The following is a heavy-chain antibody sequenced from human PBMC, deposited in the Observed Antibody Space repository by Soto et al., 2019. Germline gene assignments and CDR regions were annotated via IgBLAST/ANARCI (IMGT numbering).Heavy chain of an antibody. Sequence: ASGKVSCKASGYTFSSYYMHWVRQAPGQGLEWMGIINPSGGSTSYAQKFQGRVTMTRDTSTSTVYMELSSLRSEDTAVYYCARDRAVLRYFDWLGPHDAFDIWGQGTMVTV. CDR1: GYTFSSYY. CDR3: ARDRAVLRYFDWLGPHDAFDI. J-gene: IGHJ3*02. V-gene: IGHV1-46*03. D-gene: IGHD3-9*01. CDR2: INPSGGST.